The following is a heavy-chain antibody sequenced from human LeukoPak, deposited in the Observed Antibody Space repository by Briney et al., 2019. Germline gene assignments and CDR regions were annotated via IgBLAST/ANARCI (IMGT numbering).Heavy chain of an antibody. CDR1: GGSISSYY. Sequence: PSETLSLTCTVSGGSISSYYWSWIRQPPGKGLEWIGYIYYSGSTNYNLSLKSRVTISVDTSKNQFSLKLSSVTAADTAVYYCARAKGLPTYNWFDPWGQGTLVTVSS. J-gene: IGHJ5*02. D-gene: IGHD4-11*01. V-gene: IGHV4-59*01. CDR3: ARAKGLPTYNWFDP. CDR2: IYYSGST.